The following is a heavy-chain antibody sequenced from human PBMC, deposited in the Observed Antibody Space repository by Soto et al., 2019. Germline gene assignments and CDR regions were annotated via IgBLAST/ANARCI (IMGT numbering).Heavy chain of an antibody. J-gene: IGHJ1*01. D-gene: IGHD2-15*01. V-gene: IGHV3-33*01. Sequence: PGGSLRLSCAVSGFNSSNYGMHWVRQAPGKGLEWVAVIWYDGSNKYYIDSVKGRFTISRDNSKNTLYLQMDSLRAEDTALYYCARNGEMATPCQHWGQGTLVTVSS. CDR1: GFNSSNYG. CDR3: ARNGEMATPCQH. CDR2: IWYDGSNK.